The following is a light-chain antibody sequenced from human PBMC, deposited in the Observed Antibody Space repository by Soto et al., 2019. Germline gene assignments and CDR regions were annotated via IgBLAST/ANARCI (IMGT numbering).Light chain of an antibody. CDR2: DVS. V-gene: IGLV2-11*01. J-gene: IGLJ1*01. CDR3: CSYADTYTFYV. Sequence: QSALTQPRSVSGSPGQSVTISCTGTSSDIGDYVSWYQQRPGKAPKLMICDVSMRPSGVPDRFSGSKSGNTASLTISGLQAEDEADYYCCSYADTYTFYVFGSGTKVTVL. CDR1: SSDIGDY.